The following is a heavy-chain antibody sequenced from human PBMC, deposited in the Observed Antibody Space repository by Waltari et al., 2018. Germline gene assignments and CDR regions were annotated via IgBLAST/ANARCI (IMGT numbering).Heavy chain of an antibody. CDR1: GFTFSSYG. V-gene: IGHV3-30*02. CDR3: AKDLDAARRGFDY. J-gene: IGHJ4*02. D-gene: IGHD6-6*01. Sequence: QVQLVESGGGVVQPGGSLRLSCAASGFTFSSYGMHWVRRAPGKWRGWVAFIRYDGSNKYDADSVKGRFTISRDNSKNTLYLQMNSLRAEDTAVYYCAKDLDAARRGFDYWGQGTLVTVSS. CDR2: IRYDGSNK.